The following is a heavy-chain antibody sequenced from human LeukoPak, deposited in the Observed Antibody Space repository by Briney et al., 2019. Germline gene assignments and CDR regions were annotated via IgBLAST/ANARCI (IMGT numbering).Heavy chain of an antibody. CDR3: ARLREIPVFGVVTKSTSYFDY. D-gene: IGHD3-3*01. V-gene: IGHV3-30*02. Sequence: GGSLRLSCAASGFTFSSYGIHWVRQAPGKGLEWVAFIRYDGSNKYYADSVKGRFTISRNNSKNTLYLQMNSLRAEDTAVYYCARLREIPVFGVVTKSTSYFDYWGQGTLVTVSS. CDR1: GFTFSSYG. J-gene: IGHJ4*02. CDR2: IRYDGSNK.